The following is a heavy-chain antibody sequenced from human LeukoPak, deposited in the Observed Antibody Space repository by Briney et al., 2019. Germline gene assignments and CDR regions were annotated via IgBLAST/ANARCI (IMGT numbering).Heavy chain of an antibody. CDR2: IRSKANSYAT. Sequence: TGGSLRLSCAASGFTFSGSAIHWVRQASGKGLEWVGRIRSKANSYATSSAASVKGRFTISRDDSKNTAYLQMNSLKTEDTAVYYCAKDVPGGWWYFDLWGRGTLVTVSS. V-gene: IGHV3-73*01. J-gene: IGHJ2*01. CDR3: AKDVPGGWWYFDL. CDR1: GFTFSGSA. D-gene: IGHD6-19*01.